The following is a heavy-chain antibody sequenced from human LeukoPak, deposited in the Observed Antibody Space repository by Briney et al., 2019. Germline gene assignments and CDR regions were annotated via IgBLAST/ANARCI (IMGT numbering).Heavy chain of an antibody. V-gene: IGHV3-74*01. D-gene: IGHD3-16*01. CDR1: GFAFSSYW. Sequence: GGSLRLSCAASGFAFSSYWMHWVRQAPGEGLVWVSRINSDGSSTNYADSVKGRFTISRDNSKNILYLQMNSLRAEDTAVYFCARGGGLDVWGQGATVTVSS. CDR3: ARGGGLDV. CDR2: INSDGSST. J-gene: IGHJ6*02.